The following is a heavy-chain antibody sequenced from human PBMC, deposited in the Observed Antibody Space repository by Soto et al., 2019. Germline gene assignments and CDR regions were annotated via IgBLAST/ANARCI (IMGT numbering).Heavy chain of an antibody. V-gene: IGHV3-33*01. CDR1: GFTFRSYG. J-gene: IGHJ4*02. CDR3: ARVEGRQAFDI. Sequence: HPGGPLRLSCTASGFTFRSYGMPGVRKAPGKGLEWVAVIWYDGSNKYYADSVKGRFTISRDNSKNTLYLQMNSLRAEDTAVYYCARVEGRQAFDIWGQGPLVPVS. CDR2: IWYDGSNK. D-gene: IGHD3-3*02.